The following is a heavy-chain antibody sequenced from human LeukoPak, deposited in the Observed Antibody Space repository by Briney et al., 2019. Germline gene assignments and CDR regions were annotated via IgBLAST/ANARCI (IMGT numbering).Heavy chain of an antibody. D-gene: IGHD4-17*01. J-gene: IGHJ4*01. CDR3: ARESTVSYDY. CDR1: GFTFSSYG. Sequence: PGRSLRLSCAASGFTFSSYGMHWVRQAPGKGLKWVAVIWYDGSNKYYADSVKGRFTISRDNSKNTLYLQMNSLRAEDTAVYYCARESTVSYDYWGQGNLVTVSS. CDR2: IWYDGSNK. V-gene: IGHV3-33*01.